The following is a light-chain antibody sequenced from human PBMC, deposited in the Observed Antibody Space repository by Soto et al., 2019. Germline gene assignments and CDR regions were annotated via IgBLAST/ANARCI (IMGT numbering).Light chain of an antibody. Sequence: AIRMTQSPSSLSASVGDRVTITCRASQGIRNDLAWYQQKPGKAPKLLIYAASTLQSGVPSRFSGSGSGTDFTLTISSLQPEDFATYHCLQDHNSLTFGPGTKVDIK. V-gene: IGKV1-6*01. CDR2: AAS. CDR3: LQDHNSLT. CDR1: QGIRND. J-gene: IGKJ3*01.